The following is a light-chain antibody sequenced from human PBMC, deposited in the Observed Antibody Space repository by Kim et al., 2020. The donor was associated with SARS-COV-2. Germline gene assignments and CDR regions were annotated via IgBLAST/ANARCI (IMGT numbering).Light chain of an antibody. V-gene: IGKV3-20*01. CDR3: QQYGSSPLIT. J-gene: IGKJ5*01. CDR2: GAS. CDR1: QSVKSTC. Sequence: PGERASRSWRASQSVKSTCLAWYQKKRGEAPSLLIYGASSRATGITDRFSGSGSETDFTLTISRLEPEDFAVYYCQQYGSSPLITFGQGTRLEIK.